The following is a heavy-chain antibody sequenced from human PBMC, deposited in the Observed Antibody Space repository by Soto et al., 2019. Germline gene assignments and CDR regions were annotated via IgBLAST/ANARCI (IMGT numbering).Heavy chain of an antibody. CDR3: AKGYSSSWYHWYFDL. V-gene: IGHV4-61*01. J-gene: IGHJ2*01. Sequence: QVQLQESGPGLVKPSETLSLTCTVSGGSVSSDTYYWSWIRQPPGKGLEWIGYIYYSGRTDYNPSLKSRLTISVDTSKNQFSLKLSSVTAADTAVYYCAKGYSSSWYHWYFDLWGRGTLVTVSS. D-gene: IGHD6-13*01. CDR1: GGSVSSDTYY. CDR2: IYYSGRT.